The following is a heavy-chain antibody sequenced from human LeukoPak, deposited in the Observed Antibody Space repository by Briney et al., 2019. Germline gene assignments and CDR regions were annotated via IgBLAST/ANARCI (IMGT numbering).Heavy chain of an antibody. CDR1: GGTFNNYA. CDR2: IIPIFGTA. V-gene: IGHV1-69*06. D-gene: IGHD6-6*01. J-gene: IGHJ6*02. CDR3: ARDPRINTAVFAGSISARPRDYYTGMDV. Sequence: SVKVSCKASGGTFNNYAISWVRQVPGQGLEWMGRIIPIFGTANYAQKFQGRVTITADKSTSTAYMELSSLTSEDTAVYFCARDPRINTAVFAGSISARPRDYYTGMDVWGQGTTVSVSS.